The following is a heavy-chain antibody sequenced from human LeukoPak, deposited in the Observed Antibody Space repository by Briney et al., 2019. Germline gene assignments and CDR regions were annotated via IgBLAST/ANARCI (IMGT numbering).Heavy chain of an antibody. V-gene: IGHV1-46*01. Sequence: ASVKVSCKASGYTFTIYYIHWVRQAPGQGLEWMGLINPSGGSTNYAQKFQGRVTMTRDTSTSTVYMELSGLRSEDTAVYYCARGPRITLIRGGQWYYYMDVWGKGTTVTISS. CDR3: ARGPRITLIRGGQWYYYMDV. D-gene: IGHD3-10*01. CDR1: GYTFTIYY. J-gene: IGHJ6*03. CDR2: INPSGGST.